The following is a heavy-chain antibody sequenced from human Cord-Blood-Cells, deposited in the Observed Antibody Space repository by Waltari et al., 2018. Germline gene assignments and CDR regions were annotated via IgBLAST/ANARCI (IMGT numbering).Heavy chain of an antibody. CDR3: ATEGSGYSGYDKKGSLDY. Sequence: QLQLQESGPGLVKPSETLSLTCTVSGGSISSSSYYWGWIRQPPGQGLEWNGSIYYSGSTYYNPSLKSRVTISVDTSKNQFSLKLSSVTAADTAVYYCATEGSGYSGYDKKGSLDYWGQGTLVTVSS. J-gene: IGHJ4*02. CDR2: IYYSGST. D-gene: IGHD5-12*01. V-gene: IGHV4-39*01. CDR1: GGSISSSSYY.